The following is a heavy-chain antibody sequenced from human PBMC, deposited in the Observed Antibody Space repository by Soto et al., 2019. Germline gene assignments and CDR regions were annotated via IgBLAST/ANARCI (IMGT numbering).Heavy chain of an antibody. Sequence: QVQLVESGGGVVQPGRSLRLSCAASGFTFSSYGMHWVRQAPGKGLEWVAGIWYDGSNKYYADSVKGRFTISRDNSKNTLYLQMNSLRAEDTAVYYCARDSAGWGKWELRRLDYWGQGTLVTVSS. CDR3: ARDSAGWGKWELRRLDY. CDR1: GFTFSSYG. D-gene: IGHD1-26*01. J-gene: IGHJ4*02. V-gene: IGHV3-33*01. CDR2: IWYDGSNK.